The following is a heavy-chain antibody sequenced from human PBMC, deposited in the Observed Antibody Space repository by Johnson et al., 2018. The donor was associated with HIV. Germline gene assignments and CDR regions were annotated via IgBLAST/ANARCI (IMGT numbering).Heavy chain of an antibody. Sequence: QLVESGGGVVQPGGFLRLSCAASGFTFDDYAMYWVRQAPGKGLEWVSGISWNSGIIGYADSVKDRFTISRDNAKNSLYLQMNRLRGEDTALYHCAKDMSGYDDAFDIWGQGTMVTVSS. CDR3: AKDMSGYDDAFDI. V-gene: IGHV3-9*01. CDR2: ISWNSGII. CDR1: GFTFDDYA. J-gene: IGHJ3*02. D-gene: IGHD5-12*01.